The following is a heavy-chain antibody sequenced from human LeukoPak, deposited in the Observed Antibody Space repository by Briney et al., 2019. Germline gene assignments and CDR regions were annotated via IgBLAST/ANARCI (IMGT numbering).Heavy chain of an antibody. J-gene: IGHJ4*02. CDR2: ISYDGSNK. CDR3: AKVPGGWFFPIDY. Sequence: GGSLRLSCAASGFTFSSYGMHWVRQAPGKGLEWVAVISYDGSNKYYADSVKGRFTISRDNSKNTLYLQMNSLRTEDTAVYYCAKVPGGWFFPIDYWGQGTLVTVSS. CDR1: GFTFSSYG. V-gene: IGHV3-30*18. D-gene: IGHD6-19*01.